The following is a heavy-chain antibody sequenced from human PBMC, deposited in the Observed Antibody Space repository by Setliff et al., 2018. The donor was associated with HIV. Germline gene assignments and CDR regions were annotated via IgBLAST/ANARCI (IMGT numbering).Heavy chain of an antibody. V-gene: IGHV4-39*01. Sequence: PSETLSLTCSVSGDSISSSSYYWGWIRQPPGKGLEWIGSIYYSGSTYYNPSLNSRVTISVDASKNQFSLKLSSVTAADTAVYYCAKSPVSNYYYYMDVWGKGTTVTVSS. CDR1: GDSISSSSYY. J-gene: IGHJ6*03. CDR2: IYYSGST. CDR3: AKSPVSNYYYYMDV.